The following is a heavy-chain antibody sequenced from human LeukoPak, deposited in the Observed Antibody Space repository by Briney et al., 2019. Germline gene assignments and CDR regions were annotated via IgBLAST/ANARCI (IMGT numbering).Heavy chain of an antibody. CDR3: ARRGGDSAFDI. CDR2: IYYSGST. J-gene: IGHJ3*02. D-gene: IGHD2-21*02. V-gene: IGHV4-59*08. Sequence: SETLSLTCTVSGGSISSYYWSWIRQPPGKGLEWIGYIYYSGSTNYNPSLKSRVTISVDTPKNQFSLKLSSVTAADTAVYYCARRGGDSAFDIWGQGTMVTVSS. CDR1: GGSISSYY.